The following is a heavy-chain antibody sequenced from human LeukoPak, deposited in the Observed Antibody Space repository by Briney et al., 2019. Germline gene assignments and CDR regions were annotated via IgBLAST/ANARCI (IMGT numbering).Heavy chain of an antibody. V-gene: IGHV4-59*01. CDR2: IYYSGST. CDR1: SGSISSYY. D-gene: IGHD6-19*01. CDR3: AASSSGWPFDY. Sequence: SETLSLTCTVSSGSISSYYWSWIRQPPGKGLEWIGYIYYSGSTNYNPSLKSRVTISVDTSKNQFSLKLSSVTAADTAVYYCAASSSGWPFDYWGQGTLVTVSS. J-gene: IGHJ4*02.